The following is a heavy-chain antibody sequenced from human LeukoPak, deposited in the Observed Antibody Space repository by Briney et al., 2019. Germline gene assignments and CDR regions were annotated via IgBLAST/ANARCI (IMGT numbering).Heavy chain of an antibody. V-gene: IGHV3-23*01. CDR1: GITLSNYA. CDR2: IRGSGDRT. CDR3: AKGFYSHGWWSWFDP. J-gene: IGHJ5*02. Sequence: GGSLRLSCAVSGITLSNYAMSWVRQAPGEGLEWVSAIRGSGDRTYYADSVKGRFTISRDNSKNTLYLQMNSLRAEDTAVYYCAKGFYSHGWWSWFDPWGQGTQVTVSS. D-gene: IGHD6-19*01.